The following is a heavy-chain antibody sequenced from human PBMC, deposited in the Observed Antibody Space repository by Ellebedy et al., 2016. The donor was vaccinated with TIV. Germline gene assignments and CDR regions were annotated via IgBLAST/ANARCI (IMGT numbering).Heavy chain of an antibody. V-gene: IGHV1-24*01. D-gene: IGHD3-10*01. CDR3: ARVYGAFNWFDP. Sequence: AASVKVSCMVSVYTLTELSMPWVRQAPGTGLEWMGGFDPEDGETIYAQKFQGRVTMTEDTSTDTAYMELSSLRSEDTAVYYCARVYGAFNWFDPWGQGTLVTVSS. CDR1: VYTLTELS. CDR2: FDPEDGET. J-gene: IGHJ5*02.